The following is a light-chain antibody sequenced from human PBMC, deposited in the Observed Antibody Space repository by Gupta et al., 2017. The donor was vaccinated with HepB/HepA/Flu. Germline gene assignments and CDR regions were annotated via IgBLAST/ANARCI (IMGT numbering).Light chain of an antibody. CDR3: AAWDDSLSAIV. CDR1: SSNIGHNP. V-gene: IGLV1-44*01. CDR2: SNN. Sequence: SVLTQPPSASAAPGQWVTIYCSGSSSNIGHNPVIWYQQFPGTAPKLLIYSNNQRPSGVPDRFSGSKSGTSASLVISGLQSEDEADYSCAAWDDSLSAIVFGGGTKVTAL. J-gene: IGLJ3*02.